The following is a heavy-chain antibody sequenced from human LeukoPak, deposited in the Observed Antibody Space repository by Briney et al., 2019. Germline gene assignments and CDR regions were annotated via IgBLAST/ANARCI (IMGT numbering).Heavy chain of an antibody. J-gene: IGHJ3*02. CDR2: IIPIFGTA. V-gene: IGHV1-69*05. CDR1: GGTFSSYA. CDR3: ARDHVLGSSSWYIAFDI. Sequence: SVKVSCKASGGTFSSYAISWVRQAPGQGLEWMGGIIPIFGTANYAQKFQGRVTITTDESTSTAYMELSSLRSEDTAVYYCARDHVLGSSSWYIAFDIWGQGTMVTVSS. D-gene: IGHD6-13*01.